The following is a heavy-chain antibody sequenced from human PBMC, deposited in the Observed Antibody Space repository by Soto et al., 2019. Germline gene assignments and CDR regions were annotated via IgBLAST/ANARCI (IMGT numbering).Heavy chain of an antibody. CDR2: IWYDGSNK. D-gene: IGHD2-15*01. CDR3: ARGRSCSGGSCYSAEDDAFDI. Sequence: QVQLVESGGGVVQPGRSLRLSCAASGFTFSSHGMHWVRQAPGKGLEWVAVIWYDGSNKYYADSVKGRFTISRDNSKNTLYLQMNSLRGEDTAVYYCARGRSCSGGSCYSAEDDAFDIWGQGTMVTVSS. J-gene: IGHJ3*02. CDR1: GFTFSSHG. V-gene: IGHV3-33*01.